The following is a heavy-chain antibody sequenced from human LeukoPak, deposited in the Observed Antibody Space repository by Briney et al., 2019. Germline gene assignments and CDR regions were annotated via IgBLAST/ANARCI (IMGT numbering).Heavy chain of an antibody. Sequence: QPGGSLRLSCAASGFTFSSYWMHWVRQAPGQGLVWVSRINSDGGSTSYADSVKGRFTISRDNAKNTLYLQMNSLRAEDTAVYYCAREPDYYYGMDVWGKGTTVTVSS. V-gene: IGHV3-74*01. CDR3: AREPDYYYGMDV. CDR2: INSDGGST. CDR1: GFTFSSYW. J-gene: IGHJ6*04. D-gene: IGHD1-14*01.